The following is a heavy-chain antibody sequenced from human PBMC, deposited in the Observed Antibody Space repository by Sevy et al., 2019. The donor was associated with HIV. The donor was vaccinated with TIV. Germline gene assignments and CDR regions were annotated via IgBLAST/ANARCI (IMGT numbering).Heavy chain of an antibody. D-gene: IGHD1-1*01. Sequence: GGSLRLSCAASGFTFSSYGMHWVRQAPGKGLEWVAVISYDGSNKYYADSVKGRFTISRDNSKNTLFLQMSSLRAEDTAVYHCAKQDNWNDFPFDYWGQGILVTVSS. V-gene: IGHV3-30*18. CDR1: GFTFSSYG. J-gene: IGHJ4*02. CDR3: AKQDNWNDFPFDY. CDR2: ISYDGSNK.